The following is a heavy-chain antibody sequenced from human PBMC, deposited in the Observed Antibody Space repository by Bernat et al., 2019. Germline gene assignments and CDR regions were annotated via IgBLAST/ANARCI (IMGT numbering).Heavy chain of an antibody. V-gene: IGHV3-21*05. D-gene: IGHD3-16*01. CDR1: GFTFSDYP. CDR2: IRSNSDYI. CDR3: VRDVMWAFDY. Sequence: EVHLVESGGGLVKPGGSLRLSCAASGFTFSDYPMNWVRQTPGKGLEWISHIRSNSDYISYGDSVKGRFTISRDNGKNSLYLQMNSLRAEDTAVYYCVRDVMWAFDYWGQGTLVTVSS. J-gene: IGHJ4*02.